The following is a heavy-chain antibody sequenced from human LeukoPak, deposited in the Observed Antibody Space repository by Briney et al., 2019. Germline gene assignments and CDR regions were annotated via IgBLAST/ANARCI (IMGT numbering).Heavy chain of an antibody. Sequence: ASVKVSCKASEYIFTTDYIHWVRQAPGHGLEWMGTINPSGDSTTYAQNFQGRVTMTRDTSTSTVYMELSSLTSEDTAVYYCARDFLTGAGTFDYWGQGTLVTVSS. CDR2: INPSGDST. D-gene: IGHD3-9*01. CDR3: ARDFLTGAGTFDY. CDR1: EYIFTTDY. J-gene: IGHJ4*02. V-gene: IGHV1-46*01.